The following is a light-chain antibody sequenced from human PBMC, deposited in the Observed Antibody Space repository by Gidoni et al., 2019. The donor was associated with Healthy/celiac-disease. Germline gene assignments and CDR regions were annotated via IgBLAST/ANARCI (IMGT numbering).Light chain of an antibody. Sequence: QSVLYSSNNKNYLAWYQQKPGQPPKLLIYWASTRESGVPDRFSGSGSGTDFTLTISSLQAEDVAVYYCQQYYSTPRTFGQGTKVEIK. CDR3: QQYYSTPRT. CDR1: QSVLYSSNNKNY. CDR2: WAS. V-gene: IGKV4-1*01. J-gene: IGKJ1*01.